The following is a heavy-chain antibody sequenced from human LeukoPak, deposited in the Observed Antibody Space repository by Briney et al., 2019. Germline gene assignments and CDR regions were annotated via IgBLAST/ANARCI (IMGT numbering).Heavy chain of an antibody. D-gene: IGHD2-2*01. CDR3: AREGVPAAAPFDY. V-gene: IGHV3-30-3*01. Sequence: GGSLRLSCAASGFTFSSYAMHWVRQAPGKGLGWVAVISYDGSNKYYADSVKGRFTISRDNSKNTLYLQMNSLRAEDTAVYYCAREGVPAAAPFDYWGQGTLVTVSS. CDR1: GFTFSSYA. J-gene: IGHJ4*02. CDR2: ISYDGSNK.